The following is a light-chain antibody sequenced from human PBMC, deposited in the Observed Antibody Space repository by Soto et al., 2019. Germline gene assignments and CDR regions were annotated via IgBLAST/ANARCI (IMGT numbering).Light chain of an antibody. CDR3: SSYAGSFIYV. Sequence: QSALTQPASVSGSLGQSISISCTEDSSDLTYNSVSWYQHHPHKAPKLIIYDVSYRPSGVSTRFSGSQSAGSASLTISGLQAEDEADYYCSSYAGSFIYVFATGTKLTVL. J-gene: IGLJ1*01. V-gene: IGLV2-14*01. CDR1: SSDLTYNS. CDR2: DVS.